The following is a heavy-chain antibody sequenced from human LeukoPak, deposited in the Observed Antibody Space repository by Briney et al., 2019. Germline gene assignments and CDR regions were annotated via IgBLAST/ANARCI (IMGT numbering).Heavy chain of an antibody. D-gene: IGHD2-2*01. CDR2: IYYSGST. CDR1: GGSISSSSYY. J-gene: IGHJ2*01. CDR3: ARQRPMISSTSYGYFDL. Sequence: SETLSLTCTVSGGSISSSSYYWGWIRQPPGKGLEWIGSIYYSGSTYYNPSLKSRVTISVDTSKNQFSLKLSSVTAADTAVYYCARQRPMISSTSYGYFDLWGRGTLVTVSS. V-gene: IGHV4-39*01.